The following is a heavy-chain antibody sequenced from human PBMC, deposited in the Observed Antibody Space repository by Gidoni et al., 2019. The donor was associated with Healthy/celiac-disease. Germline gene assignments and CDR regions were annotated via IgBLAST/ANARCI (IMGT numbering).Heavy chain of an antibody. Sequence: EVQLLESGGGLVPPGGSLRLSCAASGFTFSSYAMSWVRQAPGKGLEWVSASSGSGGSTYYADAVKGRFTISRDNSKNTLYLQMNSLRAEDTAVYYCAKTPRAVAGRGYFDYWGQGTLVTVSS. J-gene: IGHJ4*02. CDR3: AKTPRAVAGRGYFDY. CDR1: GFTFSSYA. CDR2: SSGSGGST. D-gene: IGHD6-19*01. V-gene: IGHV3-23*01.